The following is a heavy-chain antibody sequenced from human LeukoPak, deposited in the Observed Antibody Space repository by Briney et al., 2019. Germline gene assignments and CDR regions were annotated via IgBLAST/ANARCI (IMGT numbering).Heavy chain of an antibody. CDR3: TTVEYYFDY. Sequence: GGSLRLSCAASGFXFSNAWMSWVRQAPGKGLEWVGRIKTTTDGGTTDYAAPVKGRFTISRDDSKNTLYLQMNSLKIDDTAVYYCTTVEYYFDYWGQGTLVTVSS. CDR2: IKTTTDGGTT. V-gene: IGHV3-15*01. D-gene: IGHD3-3*01. J-gene: IGHJ4*02. CDR1: GFXFSNAW.